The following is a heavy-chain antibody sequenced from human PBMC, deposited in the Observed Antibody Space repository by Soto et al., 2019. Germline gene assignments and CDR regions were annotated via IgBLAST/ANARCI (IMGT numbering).Heavy chain of an antibody. D-gene: IGHD6-25*01. J-gene: IGHJ4*02. CDR3: ARRKERSGPHYFDY. Sequence: QVQLVQSGAEVKEPGASVKVSCKASGYTFTTYDVSWVRQASGQGLEWMGWMNPSNGNTGYAQKFQGRVTMTRNTSISTVYMGLSGLRPDDTAVYYCARRKERSGPHYFDYWGQGTRVTVSS. CDR1: GYTFTTYD. CDR2: MNPSNGNT. V-gene: IGHV1-8*02.